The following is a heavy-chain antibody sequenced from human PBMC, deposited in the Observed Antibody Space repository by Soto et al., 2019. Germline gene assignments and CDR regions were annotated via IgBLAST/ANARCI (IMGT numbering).Heavy chain of an antibody. Sequence: ASVKVSCKASGGTFSSYAISWVRQAPGQGLEWMGGIIPIFGTANYAQKFQGRVTITADESTSTAYMELSSLRSEDTAVYYCATAWPEQWLPRDAFDIWGQGTMVTVSS. CDR3: ATAWPEQWLPRDAFDI. CDR1: GGTFSSYA. V-gene: IGHV1-69*13. J-gene: IGHJ3*02. D-gene: IGHD6-19*01. CDR2: IIPIFGTA.